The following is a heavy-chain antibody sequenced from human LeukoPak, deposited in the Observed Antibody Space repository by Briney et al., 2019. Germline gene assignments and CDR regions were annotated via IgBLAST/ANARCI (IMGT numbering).Heavy chain of an antibody. J-gene: IGHJ5*01. CDR3: ARGDRRGWYYS. CDR1: GGSFSGYY. D-gene: IGHD3-16*02. V-gene: IGHV4-34*01. CDR2: INHSGST. Sequence: PSETLSLTCAVYGGSFSGYYWSWIRQPPGKGLEWIGEINHSGSTNYNPSLKSRVTISVDTSKNQFSLKLSSVTAADTAVYYCARGDRRGWYYSWGQGTLVTVSS.